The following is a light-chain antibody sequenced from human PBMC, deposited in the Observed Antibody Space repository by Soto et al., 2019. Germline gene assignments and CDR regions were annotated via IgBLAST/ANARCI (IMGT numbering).Light chain of an antibody. CDR1: QSISSW. V-gene: IGKV1-5*03. CDR2: KAS. J-gene: IGKJ2*01. CDR3: QQYNSYSGT. Sequence: DIQMTQSPSTLSASVGDRVTITCRASQSISSWLAWYQQKPGKAPKLLIYKASSLESGVPSRFSGSGSGTEFTLTLRSLQPDDFATYYCQQYNSYSGTFGQGTKLEIK.